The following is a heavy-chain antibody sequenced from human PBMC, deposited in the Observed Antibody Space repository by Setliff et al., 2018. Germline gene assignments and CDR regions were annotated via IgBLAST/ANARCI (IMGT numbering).Heavy chain of an antibody. V-gene: IGHV4-34*01. CDR3: ARGYYNFLSGYYTPYYFDY. CDR2: IFARGSM. Sequence: PSETLSLTCAVYGGSFSGYFWSWIRQAPGRGLEWIGHIFARGSMNYNPSLRSRITISQDTSKNQFSLKLSSVTAADTAVYFCARGYYNFLSGYYTPYYFDYWGQGALVTVSS. J-gene: IGHJ4*02. CDR1: GGSFSGYF. D-gene: IGHD3-3*01.